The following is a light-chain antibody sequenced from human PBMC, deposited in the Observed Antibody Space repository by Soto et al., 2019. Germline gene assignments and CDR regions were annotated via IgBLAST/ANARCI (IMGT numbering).Light chain of an antibody. J-gene: IGKJ5*01. CDR3: QQSFRSPIT. Sequence: DIQMPQSPSSLSASVGDTVTMTCRASQSIALSVNWYQQKPGKAPKLLIYVAFTLEGGVPSRFSGSGSGTEFTLTIRSLRPEDFATYYCQQSFRSPITFGQGTRLEIK. CDR2: VAF. V-gene: IGKV1-39*01. CDR1: QSIALS.